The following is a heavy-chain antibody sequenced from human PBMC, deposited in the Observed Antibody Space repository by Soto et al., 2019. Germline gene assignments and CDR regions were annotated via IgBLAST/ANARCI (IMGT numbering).Heavy chain of an antibody. J-gene: IGHJ4*02. CDR1: GDSVSSNSAA. D-gene: IGHD6-25*01. V-gene: IGHV6-1*01. Sequence: SQTLSLTCAISGDSVSSNSAAWNWIRQSPSRGLEWLGRTYYRSKWYNDYAVSVKSRITINPDTSKNQFSLQLNSVTPEDTAVYYCGIHERGGIAAPRDYFEYWGQGTLVYVSS. CDR2: TYYRSKWYN. CDR3: GIHERGGIAAPRDYFEY.